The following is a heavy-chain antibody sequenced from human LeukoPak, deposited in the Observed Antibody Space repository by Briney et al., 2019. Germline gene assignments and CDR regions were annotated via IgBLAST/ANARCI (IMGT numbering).Heavy chain of an antibody. J-gene: IGHJ5*02. CDR1: GGSIRSGSYY. V-gene: IGHV4-61*02. D-gene: IGHD4-17*01. Sequence: SQTLSLTCTVSGGSIRSGSYYWSWIRQPAGKGLEWIGRIYTSGSTNYNPSLKSRVTISVDTSKNQFSLKLSSVTAADTAVYYCARELEDYGDYFNWFDPWGQGTLVTVSS. CDR3: ARELEDYGDYFNWFDP. CDR2: IYTSGST.